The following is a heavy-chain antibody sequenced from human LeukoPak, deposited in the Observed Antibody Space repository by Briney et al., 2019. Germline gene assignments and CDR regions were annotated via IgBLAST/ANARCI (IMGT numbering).Heavy chain of an antibody. CDR3: ARRVDTAMVPSAFDI. CDR1: GYRFTSYW. V-gene: IGHV5-51*01. D-gene: IGHD5-18*01. CDR2: IYPGDSDT. Sequence: GESLKISFKGSGYRFTSYWIGWVRPMPGKGLEWMGIIYPGDSDTRYSPSFQGQVTISADKSISTAYLQWSSLKASDTAMYYCARRVDTAMVPSAFDIWGQGTMVTVSS. J-gene: IGHJ3*02.